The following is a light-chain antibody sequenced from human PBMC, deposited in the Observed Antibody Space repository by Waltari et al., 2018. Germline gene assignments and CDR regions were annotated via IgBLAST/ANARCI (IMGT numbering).Light chain of an antibody. J-gene: IGLJ3*02. V-gene: IGLV8-61*01. CDR1: SGSVCTTAY. CDR2: KGN. CDR3: LMYMGSGIWV. Sequence: QAVVTQEPSLSVSPGGTVTPTCALSSGSVCTTAYASWYQQSPGQTPPTLVYKGNSRSSGVPDRFSGSILGNKAALTITGAHADDESDYYCLMYMGSGIWVFGGGTKLTVL.